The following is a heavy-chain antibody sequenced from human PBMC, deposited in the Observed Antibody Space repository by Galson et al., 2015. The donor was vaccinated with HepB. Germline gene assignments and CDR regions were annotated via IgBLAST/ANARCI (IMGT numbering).Heavy chain of an antibody. Sequence: SLRLSCAASGFTFSNAWMNWVRQAPGKGLEWVGRIKSKTDGGTTDYAAPVKGRFTISRDNAKNTLYLQMNSLRAEDTAVYYCARDRKDDFDWLNNDPYYYCGMDVWGQGTTVTVSS. V-gene: IGHV3-15*07. D-gene: IGHD3-9*01. J-gene: IGHJ6*02. CDR1: GFTFSNAW. CDR2: IKSKTDGGTT. CDR3: ARDRKDDFDWLNNDPYYYCGMDV.